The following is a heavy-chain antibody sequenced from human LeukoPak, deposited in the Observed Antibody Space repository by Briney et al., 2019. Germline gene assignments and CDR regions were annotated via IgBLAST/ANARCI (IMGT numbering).Heavy chain of an antibody. CDR3: ARGRGWVGATAGPYFDY. CDR1: GGSISSGDYY. J-gene: IGHJ4*02. D-gene: IGHD1-26*01. V-gene: IGHV4-30-4*08. CDR2: IYYSGST. Sequence: PSQTLSLTCIVSGGSISSGDYYWSWIRQPPGKGLEWFGYIYYSGSTYYNPSLKSRVTISVYTSKNHFSLKLSSVTAADTAVYYCARGRGWVGATAGPYFDYWGQGTLVTVS.